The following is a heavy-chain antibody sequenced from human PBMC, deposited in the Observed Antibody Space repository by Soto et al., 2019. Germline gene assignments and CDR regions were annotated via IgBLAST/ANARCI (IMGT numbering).Heavy chain of an antibody. CDR2: VKEDGSEL. D-gene: IGHD3-16*01. J-gene: IGHJ4*02. CDR3: SRDIGFDYVN. V-gene: IGHV3-7*01. Sequence: PGGSLRLSCAVSGFNVMSYWMSWVRQAPGKGLERVASVKEDGSELYYLHSVRGRFSISRDSAGNALHLTMNYLSAEDTGVYFCSRDIGFDYVNWGQGIPVTVSS. CDR1: GFNVMSYW.